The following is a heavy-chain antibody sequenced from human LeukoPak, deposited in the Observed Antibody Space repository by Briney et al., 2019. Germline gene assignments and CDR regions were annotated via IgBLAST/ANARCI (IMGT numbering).Heavy chain of an antibody. D-gene: IGHD1-26*01. J-gene: IGHJ5*02. Sequence: GGSLRLSCAASGFTFSSYWMSWVRQAPGKGLEWVAVIWYDGSNRYYADSVKGRFTISRDNSKNTLYLQMNSLRVEDTAVFYCARDGGVGAQNWFDPWGQGTLVTVSS. CDR1: GFTFSSYW. V-gene: IGHV3-33*08. CDR2: IWYDGSNR. CDR3: ARDGGVGAQNWFDP.